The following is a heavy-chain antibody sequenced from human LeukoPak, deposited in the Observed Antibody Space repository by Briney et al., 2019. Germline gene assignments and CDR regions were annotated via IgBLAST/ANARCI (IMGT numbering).Heavy chain of an antibody. J-gene: IGHJ4*02. D-gene: IGHD3-16*01. Sequence: PGESLKISCAASGFTFSSYWMSWVRQAPGKGLEWVANIKQDGSDKYYVDSVKGRFTISRDNAKTSLFLQMNGLRAEDTAVYYCARHNRWGFDYWGQGTLVTVSS. V-gene: IGHV3-7*01. CDR2: IKQDGSDK. CDR3: ARHNRWGFDY. CDR1: GFTFSSYW.